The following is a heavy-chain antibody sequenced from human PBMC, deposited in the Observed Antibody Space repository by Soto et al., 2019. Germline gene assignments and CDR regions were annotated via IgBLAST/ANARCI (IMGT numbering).Heavy chain of an antibody. D-gene: IGHD2-2*01. V-gene: IGHV3-21*01. Sequence: PGGSLRLSCAASGFTFSHYTINWVRQAPGKGLEWVSSVSYNGGAMYYADSVRGRFTISRDNTKNSLYLQMNSLRAEDTAVYYCARDHQGGMDVWGQGTTVTVSS. CDR1: GFTFSHYT. J-gene: IGHJ6*02. CDR2: VSYNGGAM. CDR3: ARDHQGGMDV.